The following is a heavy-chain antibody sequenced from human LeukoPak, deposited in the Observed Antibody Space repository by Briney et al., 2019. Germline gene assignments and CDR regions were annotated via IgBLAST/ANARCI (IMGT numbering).Heavy chain of an antibody. Sequence: GGSLRLSCAASGFTFSSYAMSWVRQAPGKGLEWVSAISGSGGSTYYADSVKGRFTISRDNSKNTLFLQMNSLRAEDTAVYSCAKGSPLDLGAGEPYYYGVDVWGQGTTVTVSS. CDR2: ISGSGGST. CDR1: GFTFSSYA. CDR3: AKGSPLDLGAGEPYYYGVDV. V-gene: IGHV3-23*01. D-gene: IGHD1-14*01. J-gene: IGHJ6*02.